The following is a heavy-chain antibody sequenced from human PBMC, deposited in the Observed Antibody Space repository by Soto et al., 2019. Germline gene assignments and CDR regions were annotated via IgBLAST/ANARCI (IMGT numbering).Heavy chain of an antibody. CDR2: ISHHGIRT. D-gene: IGHD1-26*01. CDR3: AKDWVAGSNNYQLDY. J-gene: IGHJ4*02. CDR1: RIRFSDYV. Sequence: LIVSWASARIRFSDYVMHLVRQAPGKGLQWLATISHHGIRTHYADSVMGRFTISRDNFKKVVYLHLSGLRVEDTAIYYCAKDWVAGSNNYQLDYCGQRTAVTVSS. V-gene: IGHV3-30*18.